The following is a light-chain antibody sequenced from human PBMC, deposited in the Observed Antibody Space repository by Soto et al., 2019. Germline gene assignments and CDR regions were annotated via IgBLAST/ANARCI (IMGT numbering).Light chain of an antibody. CDR3: QQRIDWPLT. V-gene: IGKV3-11*01. Sequence: EIVLTQSPATLSLSPWERATLSCRASQSVSSYLAWYQQKPGQAPRLLIYDASNRATGIPARFSGSGSATDFTLTISGLEPEDFAVYYCQQRIDWPLTFGGGTKVDIK. J-gene: IGKJ4*01. CDR1: QSVSSY. CDR2: DAS.